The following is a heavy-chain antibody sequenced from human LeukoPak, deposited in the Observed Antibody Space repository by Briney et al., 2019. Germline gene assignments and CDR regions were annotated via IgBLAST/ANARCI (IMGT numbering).Heavy chain of an antibody. D-gene: IGHD3-9*01. CDR2: IYPGDSDI. V-gene: IGHV5-51*01. Sequence: GESLKISCKGSGYSFTRHWIAWVRQMPGKGLEWMGIIYPGDSDIRYSPSFQGQVIISADKSISTAYLQWSSLKASDTAMYYCARQNYDILTGYFYFDQWAQGTLVTVSS. CDR3: ARQNYDILTGYFYFDQ. J-gene: IGHJ4*02. CDR1: GYSFTRHW.